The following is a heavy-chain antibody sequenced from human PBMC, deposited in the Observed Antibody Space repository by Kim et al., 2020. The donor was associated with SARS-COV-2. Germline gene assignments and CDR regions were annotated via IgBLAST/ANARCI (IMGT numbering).Heavy chain of an antibody. CDR3: ARKPGSPFYYYYGMDV. Sequence: GGSLRLSCAASGFTFSSYGMHWVRQAPGKGLEWVAVIWYDGSNKYYADSVKGRFTISRDNSKNTLYLQMNSLRAEDTAVYYCARKPGSPFYYYYGMDVWGQGTTVTVSS. D-gene: IGHD3-10*01. J-gene: IGHJ6*02. CDR2: IWYDGSNK. V-gene: IGHV3-33*01. CDR1: GFTFSSYG.